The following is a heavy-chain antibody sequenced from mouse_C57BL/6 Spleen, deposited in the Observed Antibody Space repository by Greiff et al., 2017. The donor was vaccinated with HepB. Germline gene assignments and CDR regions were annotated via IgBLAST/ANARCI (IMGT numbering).Heavy chain of an antibody. CDR1: GYTFPDYN. D-gene: IGHD1-1*01. CDR2: INPNNGGT. V-gene: IGHV1-18*01. J-gene: IGHJ2*01. CDR3: ARSLKYYGSSRGYFDY. Sequence: EVQLQQSGPELVKPGASVKIPCKASGYTFPDYNMDWVKQSHGKSLEWIGDINPNNGGTIYNQKFKGKATLTVDKSSSTAYMELRSLTSEDTAVYYCARSLKYYGSSRGYFDYWGQGTTLTVSS.